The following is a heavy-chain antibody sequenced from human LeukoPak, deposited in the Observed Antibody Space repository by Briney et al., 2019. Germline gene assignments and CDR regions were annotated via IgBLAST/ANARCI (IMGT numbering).Heavy chain of an antibody. Sequence: PGGSLRLSCAASGFTFSSYAMHWVRQAPGKGLEWVGRIKSKTDGGTTDYAAPVKGRFTISRDDSKNTLYLQMNSLKTEDTAVYYCTTEAYGANFDYWGQGTLVTVSS. J-gene: IGHJ4*02. CDR1: GFTFSSYA. CDR2: IKSKTDGGTT. D-gene: IGHD4-17*01. CDR3: TTEAYGANFDY. V-gene: IGHV3-15*01.